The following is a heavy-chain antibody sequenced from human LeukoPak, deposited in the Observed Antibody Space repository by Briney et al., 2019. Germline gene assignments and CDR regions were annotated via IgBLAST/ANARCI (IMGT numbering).Heavy chain of an antibody. V-gene: IGHV4-34*01. D-gene: IGHD5-12*01. CDR3: ARDKAWLDP. Sequence: PSETLSLTCAVYGGSFSGYYWSWIRQPPGKGLEWIGEINHSGSTNYNPSLKSRVTISVDTSKNQFSLKLSSVTAADTAVYYCARDKAWLDPWGQGTLVTVSS. J-gene: IGHJ5*02. CDR1: GGSFSGYY. CDR2: INHSGST.